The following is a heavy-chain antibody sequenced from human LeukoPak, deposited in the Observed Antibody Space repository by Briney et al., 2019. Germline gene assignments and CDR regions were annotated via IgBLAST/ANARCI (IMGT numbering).Heavy chain of an antibody. CDR1: GFTFSSYW. D-gene: IGHD6-6*01. CDR2: INTDGSST. CDR3: ASSGGSSSLGY. Sequence: PGGSLRLSCAASGFTFSSYWMHWVRQAPGKGLVWVSHINTDGSSTTYADSVKGRFTISRDNAKNTLYLQMNSLRAEDTAVYYCASSGGSSSLGYWGQGTLVTVSS. V-gene: IGHV3-74*01. J-gene: IGHJ4*02.